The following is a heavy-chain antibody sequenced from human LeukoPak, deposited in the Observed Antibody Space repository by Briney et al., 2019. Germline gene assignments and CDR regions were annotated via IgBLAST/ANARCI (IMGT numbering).Heavy chain of an antibody. CDR1: GFTFSSYW. CDR2: IKQDGSEK. D-gene: IGHD3-22*01. Sequence: GGSLRLSCAASGFTFSSYWMSWVRQAPGKGLEWVANIKQDGSEKYYVDSVKGRFTISRDNAKNSLYLRMNSLRAEDTAVYYCARVAWGDYYDSSGYYYGGAFDIWGQGTMVTVSS. CDR3: ARVAWGDYYDSSGYYYGGAFDI. V-gene: IGHV3-7*01. J-gene: IGHJ3*02.